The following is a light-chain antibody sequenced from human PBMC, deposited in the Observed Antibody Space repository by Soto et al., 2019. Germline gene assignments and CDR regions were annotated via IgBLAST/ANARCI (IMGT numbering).Light chain of an antibody. Sequence: QYALTQPASVSGSPGQSITVSCTGTSNDVGAYNYVSWYQQHPGTAPKLMIYDVSNRPSGVSNRFSGSKSGNTASLTISGLQAEDEADYYCTSYTSSRTYVFGTGTKLTVL. V-gene: IGLV2-14*03. CDR3: TSYTSSRTYV. CDR2: DVS. J-gene: IGLJ1*01. CDR1: SNDVGAYNY.